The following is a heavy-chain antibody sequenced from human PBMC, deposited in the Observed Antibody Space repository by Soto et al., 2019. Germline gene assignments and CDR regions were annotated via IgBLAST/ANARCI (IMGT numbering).Heavy chain of an antibody. J-gene: IGHJ4*02. D-gene: IGHD6-19*01. Sequence: LALTCTVSGGSISGHYWIWIRQSPGKRLEWIGYIFYTGSTNYNPSLESRVTLSVDTSKNQFSLRLSSVTAADTAVYYCARVGSSGWSPDYWGQGTLVTVST. CDR2: IFYTGST. CDR1: GGSISGHY. V-gene: IGHV4-59*11. CDR3: ARVGSSGWSPDY.